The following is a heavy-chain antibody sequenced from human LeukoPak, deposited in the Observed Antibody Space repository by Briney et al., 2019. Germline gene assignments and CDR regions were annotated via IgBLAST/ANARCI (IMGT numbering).Heavy chain of an antibody. CDR1: GGSISISDR. D-gene: IGHD5-12*01. Sequence: SGILSLTCAVAGGSISISDRWSWVRQPPGKGLERSGEIYHSGSTNYNPSLKSRVTISVDKSKNQFSLKLSSVTAADTAVYYCARDGGYDNWFDPWGQGTLVTVSS. CDR3: ARDGGYDNWFDP. V-gene: IGHV4-4*02. J-gene: IGHJ5*02. CDR2: IYHSGST.